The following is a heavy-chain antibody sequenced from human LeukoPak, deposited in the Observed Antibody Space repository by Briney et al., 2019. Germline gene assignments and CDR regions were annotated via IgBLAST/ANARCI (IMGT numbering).Heavy chain of an antibody. V-gene: IGHV4-31*03. Sequence: SETLSLTCTVSGGSISSGGYYWSWIRQHPGKGLEWIGYIYYSGSTYNPSLKSRVTISVDTSKNQFSLKLSSVTAADTAVYYCARGIFGGSYNHYNWFDPWGQGTLVTVSP. D-gene: IGHD1-26*01. CDR2: IYYSGST. CDR1: GGSISSGGYY. CDR3: ARGIFGGSYNHYNWFDP. J-gene: IGHJ5*02.